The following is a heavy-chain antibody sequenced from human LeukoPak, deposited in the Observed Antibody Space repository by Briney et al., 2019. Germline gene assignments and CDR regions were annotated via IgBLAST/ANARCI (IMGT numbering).Heavy chain of an antibody. Sequence: ASVKVSCKASGYTFTSYDINWVRQATGQGLEWMGWMNPNSGNTGYAQKFQGRVTMTRNTPISTAYMELSSLRSEDTAVYSCARGVGGYCSSSSCYYDYGMDVWGQGTTVTVSS. D-gene: IGHD2-2*01. V-gene: IGHV1-8*01. CDR2: MNPNSGNT. CDR1: GYTFTSYD. CDR3: ARGVGGYCSSSSCYYDYGMDV. J-gene: IGHJ6*02.